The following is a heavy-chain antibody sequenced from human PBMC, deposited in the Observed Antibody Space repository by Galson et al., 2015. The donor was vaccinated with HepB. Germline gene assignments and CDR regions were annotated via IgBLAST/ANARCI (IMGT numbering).Heavy chain of an antibody. Sequence: SVKVSCKVSGYTLTELSMHWVRQAPGKGLEWMGGFDPEDGETIYAQKFQGRVTMTEDTSTDTAYMELSSLRSEDTAVYYCATDGGRRAYDAFDIWGQGTMVTVPS. CDR3: ATDGGRRAYDAFDI. D-gene: IGHD1-26*01. CDR2: FDPEDGET. V-gene: IGHV1-24*01. CDR1: GYTLTELS. J-gene: IGHJ3*02.